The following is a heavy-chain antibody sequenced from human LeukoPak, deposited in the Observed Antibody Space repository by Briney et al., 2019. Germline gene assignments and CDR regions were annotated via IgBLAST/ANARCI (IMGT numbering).Heavy chain of an antibody. V-gene: IGHV3-7*01. D-gene: IGHD6-19*01. Sequence: GGSLRLSCAASGFSFSSYWMSWVRQAPGKGLEWVANIKQDGSEKYYVDSVKGRFTISRDNAKNSLYLQMISLRAEDTAVYYCVRDQGKAVAGTSSAFDIWGQGTMVTVSS. J-gene: IGHJ3*02. CDR3: VRDQGKAVAGTSSAFDI. CDR2: IKQDGSEK. CDR1: GFSFSSYW.